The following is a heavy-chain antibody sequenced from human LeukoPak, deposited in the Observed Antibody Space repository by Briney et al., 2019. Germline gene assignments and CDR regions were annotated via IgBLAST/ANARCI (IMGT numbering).Heavy chain of an antibody. CDR2: IFYSGST. CDR3: ARTYYYGSGTRRNGFDI. D-gene: IGHD3-10*01. CDR1: GGSISSDNFY. Sequence: PSETLSLTCTVSGGSISSDNFYWGWIRQPPGEGLEWIGTIFYSGSTYYNPSLKSRVIISVDTSKKQFSLKLSSVTAADTAVYYCARTYYYGSGTRRNGFDIWGQGTMVTVSS. V-gene: IGHV4-39*01. J-gene: IGHJ3*02.